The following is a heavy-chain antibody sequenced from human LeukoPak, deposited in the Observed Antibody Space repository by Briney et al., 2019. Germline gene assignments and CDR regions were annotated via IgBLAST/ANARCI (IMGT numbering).Heavy chain of an antibody. J-gene: IGHJ5*02. CDR1: GFTFGSYA. D-gene: IGHD3-16*01. CDR2: ISSGSSFI. CDR3: VRDQGGERWFDP. Sequence: PGGXLRLSCAASGFTFGSYAMNWVRQAPGKGLEWVSSISSGSSFIYYADSVKGRFTIARDNAKNSLYLQMNSLRPEDTAIYYCVRDQGGERWFDPWGQGTLVTVSS. V-gene: IGHV3-21*01.